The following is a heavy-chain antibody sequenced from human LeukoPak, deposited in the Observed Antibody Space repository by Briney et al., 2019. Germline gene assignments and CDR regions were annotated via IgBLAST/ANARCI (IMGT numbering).Heavy chain of an antibody. Sequence: GGSLRLSCAASGFAFSSYSMNWVLQAPGKGLGWVSYISGSGYTIYYADSVKGRFTISRDNAKNSLFLQMSSLRDEDTAMYYCAREARNDYGEYDYWGQGTQVTVSA. CDR3: AREARNDYGEYDY. J-gene: IGHJ4*02. V-gene: IGHV3-48*02. D-gene: IGHD4-17*01. CDR1: GFAFSSYS. CDR2: ISGSGYTI.